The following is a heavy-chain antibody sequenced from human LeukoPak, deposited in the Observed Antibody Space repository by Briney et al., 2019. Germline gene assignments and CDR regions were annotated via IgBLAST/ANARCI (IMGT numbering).Heavy chain of an antibody. Sequence: GGSLRLSCTASGFTFGDHAMSWVRQAPGKGLEWVGFIRSKAYGGTTEYAASVKGRFTISRDDSKSIAYLQMNSLKTEDTAVYYCTREVVESYGDYVGAFDIWGQGTMVTVSS. CDR3: TREVVESYGDYVGAFDI. CDR1: GFTFGDHA. V-gene: IGHV3-49*04. J-gene: IGHJ3*02. D-gene: IGHD4-17*01. CDR2: IRSKAYGGTT.